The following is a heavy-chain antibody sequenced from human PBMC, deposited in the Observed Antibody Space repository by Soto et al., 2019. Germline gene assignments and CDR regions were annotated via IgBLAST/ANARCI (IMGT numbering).Heavy chain of an antibody. CDR2: MSAYNGNT. J-gene: IGHJ6*04. CDR1: GYTFTSYV. Sequence: ASVKVSCKASGYTFTSYVVSWVRQAPGHGLEWMGWMSAYNGNTNYAQNLQGRVTMTTDTSTVTSYIQRRSRRSXETALYYCAXGQYTIFGVVNIRRYHYYGMHVWG. D-gene: IGHD3-3*01. V-gene: IGHV1-18*04. CDR3: AXGQYTIFGVVNIRRYHYYGMHV.